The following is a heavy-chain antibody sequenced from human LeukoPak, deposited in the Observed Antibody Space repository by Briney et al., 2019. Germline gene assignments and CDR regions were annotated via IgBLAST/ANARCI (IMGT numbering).Heavy chain of an antibody. CDR3: AKVVRGLEWLPIDY. Sequence: GGSLRLSCAASGFTFTSYEMSWVRQAPGKGLEWVSAISGSGGSTYYADSVKGRFTISRDNSKNTLYLQMNSLRAEDTAVYYCAKVVRGLEWLPIDYWGQGTLVTVSS. V-gene: IGHV3-23*01. J-gene: IGHJ4*02. CDR2: ISGSGGST. D-gene: IGHD3-3*01. CDR1: GFTFTSYE.